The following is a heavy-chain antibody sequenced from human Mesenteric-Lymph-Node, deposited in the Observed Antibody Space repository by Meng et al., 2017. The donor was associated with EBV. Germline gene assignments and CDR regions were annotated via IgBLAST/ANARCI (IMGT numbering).Heavy chain of an antibody. J-gene: IGHJ4*02. CDR3: ARRGKVGAGY. CDR2: INHSGST. Sequence: QVQLQHGGAGRLKPSETLSLTCAVYGGSLSGYYWRWSRQPPGKGLEWIGEINHSGSTNYNPSLKSRVTISVDTSKNQFSLKLSSVTAADTAVYYCARRGKVGAGYWGQGTLVTVSS. D-gene: IGHD1-26*01. CDR1: GGSLSGYY. V-gene: IGHV4-34*01.